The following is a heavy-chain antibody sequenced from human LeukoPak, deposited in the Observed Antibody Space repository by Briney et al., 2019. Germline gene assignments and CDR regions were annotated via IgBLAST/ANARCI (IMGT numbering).Heavy chain of an antibody. CDR1: RGTFSSYA. CDR3: AREYDNWNYNLRLGAFDI. J-gene: IGHJ3*02. V-gene: IGHV1-69*13. D-gene: IGHD1-7*01. CDR2: IIPIFGTA. Sequence: ASVKVSCKASRGTFSSYAISWVRQAPGQGLEWMGGIIPIFGTANYAQKFQGRVTITADESTSTAYMELSSLRSEDTAVYYCAREYDNWNYNLRLGAFDIWGQGTMVTVSS.